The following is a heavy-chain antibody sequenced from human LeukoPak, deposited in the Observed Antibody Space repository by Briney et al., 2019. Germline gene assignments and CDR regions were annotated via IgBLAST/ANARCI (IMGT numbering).Heavy chain of an antibody. V-gene: IGHV1-2*02. CDR2: IYPNSGGP. Sequence: ASVKVSCKASGYTFTGYYIHWLRQAPGQGLEWMGWIYPNSGGPYYAQKFQGRVTMTGDTSISTAYMELSMLISDDTAVYYCARKGEVYGDYDYWGQGTLVTVSS. CDR1: GYTFTGYY. D-gene: IGHD4-17*01. CDR3: ARKGEVYGDYDY. J-gene: IGHJ4*02.